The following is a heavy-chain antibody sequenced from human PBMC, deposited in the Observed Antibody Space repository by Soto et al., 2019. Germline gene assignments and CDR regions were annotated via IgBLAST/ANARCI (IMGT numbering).Heavy chain of an antibody. Sequence: PGGSLRLSCAASGFTFSSYAMHWVRQAPGKGLERVAVISYDGSNKYYADSVKGRFTISRDNSKNTLYLQMNSLRAEDTAVYYSARFYYDSSGYLPSPYYYYYGMDVWGQGTTVTVSS. V-gene: IGHV3-30-3*01. D-gene: IGHD3-22*01. CDR1: GFTFSSYA. CDR2: ISYDGSNK. CDR3: ARFYYDSSGYLPSPYYYYYGMDV. J-gene: IGHJ6*02.